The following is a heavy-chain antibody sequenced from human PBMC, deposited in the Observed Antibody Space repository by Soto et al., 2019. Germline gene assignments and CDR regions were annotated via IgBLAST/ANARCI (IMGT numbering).Heavy chain of an antibody. Sequence: GGSLRLSCAASGFTFSSYAMTWVRQAPGKGLEWVSTFSGSGGNTYYADSVKGRFTISRDDSKNTLYLQMNSLRAEDTAVYYCAKPCITMMATPDDAFGIWGQGTMVTVSS. J-gene: IGHJ3*02. CDR1: GFTFSSYA. D-gene: IGHD3-22*01. CDR3: AKPCITMMATPDDAFGI. V-gene: IGHV3-23*01. CDR2: FSGSGGNT.